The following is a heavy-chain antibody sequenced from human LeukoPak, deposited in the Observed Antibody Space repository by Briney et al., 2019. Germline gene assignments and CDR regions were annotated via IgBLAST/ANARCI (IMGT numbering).Heavy chain of an antibody. V-gene: IGHV3-21*01. D-gene: IGHD5-18*01. J-gene: IGHJ4*02. CDR3: ARDPGSGIQLWFFWY. Sequence: GGSLRLSCAASGFTFSSYGMNWVRQAPGKGLEWVSSISSSSSYIYYADSVKGRFTISRDNAKNSLYLQMNSLRAEDTAVYYCARDPGSGIQLWFFWYWGQGTLVTVSS. CDR1: GFTFSSYG. CDR2: ISSSSSYI.